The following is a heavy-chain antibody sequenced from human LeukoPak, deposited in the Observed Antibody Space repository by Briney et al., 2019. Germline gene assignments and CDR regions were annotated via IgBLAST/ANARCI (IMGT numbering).Heavy chain of an antibody. CDR2: IYPGDSDT. Sequence: ESLKISCKGSGYSFTIYWIGCVRQMPGKGLEWMGIIYPGDSDTRYSPSFQGQVTISADKSVSTAYLQWSSLKASDNAMYYCARIGGLMKQWLVRRGAFDIWGPGTMVTVSS. D-gene: IGHD6-19*01. J-gene: IGHJ3*02. CDR3: ARIGGLMKQWLVRRGAFDI. CDR1: GYSFTIYW. V-gene: IGHV5-51*01.